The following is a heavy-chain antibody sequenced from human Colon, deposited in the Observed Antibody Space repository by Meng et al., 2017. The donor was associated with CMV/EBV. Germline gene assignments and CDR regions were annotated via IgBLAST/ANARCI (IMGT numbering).Heavy chain of an antibody. CDR2: INHSGST. V-gene: IGHV4-34*01. CDR1: SGSFSGYY. Sequence: VQLQQGGAVLLKPSETLSLTCAVYSGSFSGYYWSWIRQPPVKGLEWIGEINHSGSTNYNPSLKSRVTISVDTSKNQFSLKLSSVTAADTAVYYCASILFAAAAGGWGGYWGQGTLVTVSS. D-gene: IGHD6-13*01. CDR3: ASILFAAAAGGWGGY. J-gene: IGHJ4*02.